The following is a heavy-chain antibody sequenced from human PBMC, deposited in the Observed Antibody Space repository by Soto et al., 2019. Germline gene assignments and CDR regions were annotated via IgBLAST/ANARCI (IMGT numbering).Heavy chain of an antibody. CDR1: GFTFSSYS. CDR2: ISSSSSYI. Sequence: GGSLRLSCAASGFTFSSYSMNWVRQAPGKGLEWVSSISSSSSYIYYADSVKGRFTISRDNAKNSLYLQMNSLRAEDTAVYYCAGTDIVVVVAAPAAFDIWGQGTMVT. D-gene: IGHD2-15*01. V-gene: IGHV3-21*01. CDR3: AGTDIVVVVAAPAAFDI. J-gene: IGHJ3*02.